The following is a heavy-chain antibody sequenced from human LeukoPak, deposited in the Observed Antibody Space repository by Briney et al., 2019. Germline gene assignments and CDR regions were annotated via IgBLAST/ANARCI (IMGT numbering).Heavy chain of an antibody. CDR1: GGSISSSSYY. CDR3: ARDNLGDYGGPYLIDY. D-gene: IGHD4-17*01. V-gene: IGHV4-39*07. Sequence: PSETLSLTCTVSGGSISSSSYYWGWIRQPPGKGLEWIGSIYYSGSTYYNPSLKSRVTISVDTSKNQFSLKLSSVTAADTAVYYCARDNLGDYGGPYLIDYWGQGTLVTVSS. J-gene: IGHJ4*02. CDR2: IYYSGST.